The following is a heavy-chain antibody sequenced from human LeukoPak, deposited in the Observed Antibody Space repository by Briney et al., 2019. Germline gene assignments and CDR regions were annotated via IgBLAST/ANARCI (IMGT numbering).Heavy chain of an antibody. CDR2: ISSSSSYI. Sequence: GGSLRLSCAASGFTFSSYSMNWVRQAPGKGLEWVSSISSSSSYIYYADSVKGRFTISRDNAKNSLYLQMNSLRAEDTAVYYCARVPKLEGDAFDIWGQGTMVTVSS. D-gene: IGHD1-1*01. J-gene: IGHJ3*02. CDR1: GFTFSSYS. V-gene: IGHV3-21*01. CDR3: ARVPKLEGDAFDI.